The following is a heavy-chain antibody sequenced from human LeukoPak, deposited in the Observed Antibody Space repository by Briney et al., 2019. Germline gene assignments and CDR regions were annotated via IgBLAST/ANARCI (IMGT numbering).Heavy chain of an antibody. CDR1: GGSISSSNW. CDR2: IYHSGST. D-gene: IGHD3-10*01. V-gene: IGHV4-4*02. Sequence: PSETLSLTCAVSGGSISSSNWWSWVRQPPGKGLEWIGEIYHSGSTNYNPSLKSRVTISVDKSKNQFSLKLSSVTAADTAEYYCARTPSSSWFGEYVNYGMDVWGQGTTVTVSS. J-gene: IGHJ6*02. CDR3: ARTPSSSWFGEYVNYGMDV.